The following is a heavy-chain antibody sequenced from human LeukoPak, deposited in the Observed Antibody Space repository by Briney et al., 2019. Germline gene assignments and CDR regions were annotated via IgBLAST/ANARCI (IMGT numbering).Heavy chain of an antibody. Sequence: PGGSLRLSCTVSGFTVSTNSMSWVRQAPGKGLEWVSFIYSDNTHYSDSVKGRFTISRDNSKYTLYLHMNSLRAETTAVYYCARDQGVVRGVFDYWGQGTLVTVSS. CDR2: IYSDNT. CDR3: ARDQGVVRGVFDY. V-gene: IGHV3-66*01. CDR1: GFTVSTNS. J-gene: IGHJ4*02. D-gene: IGHD3-10*01.